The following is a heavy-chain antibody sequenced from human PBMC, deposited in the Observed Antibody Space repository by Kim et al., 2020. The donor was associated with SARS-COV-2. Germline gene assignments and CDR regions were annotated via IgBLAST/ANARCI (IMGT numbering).Heavy chain of an antibody. J-gene: IGHJ5*02. CDR3: AGDRYSGSYGWFDP. Sequence: AHKFQGRVTMTRDPSKSTVYMERSSLRAEDTAVYYCAGDRYSGSYGWFDPWGQGTLVTVSS. D-gene: IGHD1-26*01. V-gene: IGHV1-46*01.